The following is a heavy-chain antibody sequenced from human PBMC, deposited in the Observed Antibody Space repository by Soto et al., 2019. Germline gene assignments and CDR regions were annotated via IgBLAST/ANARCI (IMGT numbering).Heavy chain of an antibody. D-gene: IGHD3-22*01. CDR1: GGSISSSNW. Sequence: SETLSLTCAVPGGSISSSNWWSWVRQPPGKGLEWIGEIYHSGSTNYNPSLKSRVTISVDKSKNQFSLKLSSVTAADTAVYYCARVRVEDTMIVVVPSRYGMDVWGQGTTVTVSS. V-gene: IGHV4-4*02. CDR3: ARVRVEDTMIVVVPSRYGMDV. J-gene: IGHJ6*02. CDR2: IYHSGST.